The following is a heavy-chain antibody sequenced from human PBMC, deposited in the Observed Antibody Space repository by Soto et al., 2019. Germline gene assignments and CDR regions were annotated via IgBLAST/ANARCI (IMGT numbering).Heavy chain of an antibody. J-gene: IGHJ4*02. CDR1: GDSIDIGVHR. V-gene: IGHV4-31*03. Sequence: QVQLQESGPGLVQPSQTLSLTCTVSGDSIDIGVHRWTWIRQLPEKGLEYIGYFYHSRTSFYNPSLKSRATISIDTSKSQFSLTLKSVTAADTAVYYCARGIDGYRFVWGQGTLVIVSS. CDR2: FYHSRTS. CDR3: ARGIDGYRFV. D-gene: IGHD5-18*01.